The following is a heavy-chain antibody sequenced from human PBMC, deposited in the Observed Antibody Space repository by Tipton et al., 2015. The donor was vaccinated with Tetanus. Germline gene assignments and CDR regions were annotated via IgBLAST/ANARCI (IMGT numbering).Heavy chain of an antibody. CDR3: ASMTPVDWYFDL. Sequence: GLVKPSETLSLTCSVSGGSISSYFWSWIRQSPGQGLEWIGLIYYSGSTSYNPSLKSRVTISVDTSKNQLSLKLTSVTAADTAVYYCASMTPVDWYFDLWGRGTLVTASS. D-gene: IGHD4-23*01. CDR2: IYYSGST. J-gene: IGHJ2*01. CDR1: GGSISSYF. V-gene: IGHV4-59*01.